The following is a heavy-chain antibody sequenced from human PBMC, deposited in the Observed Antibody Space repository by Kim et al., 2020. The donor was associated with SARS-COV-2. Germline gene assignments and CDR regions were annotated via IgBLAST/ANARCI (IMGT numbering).Heavy chain of an antibody. CDR3: ARDMWYNWNDSAFDI. J-gene: IGHJ3*02. V-gene: IGHV3-33*01. Sequence: GGSLRLSCAASGFTFSSYGMHWVRQAPGKGLEWVAVIWYDGSNKYYADSVKGRFTIYRDNSKNTLYLQMNSLIAEDTAVYYCARDMWYNWNDSAFDIWGQGTMFTASP. D-gene: IGHD1-1*01. CDR2: IWYDGSNK. CDR1: GFTFSSYG.